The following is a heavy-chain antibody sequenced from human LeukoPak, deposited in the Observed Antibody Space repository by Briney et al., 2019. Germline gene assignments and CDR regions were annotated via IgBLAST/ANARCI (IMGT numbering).Heavy chain of an antibody. CDR2: IYYSGST. D-gene: IGHD6-19*01. Sequence: SETLSLTCTVSGGSISSSSYYWGWIRQPPGKGLEWIGSIYYSGSTYYNPSLKSRVTISVDTSKNQFSLKLSSVTAADTAVYYCARDTIAVPGTYYSYMDVWGRGTTVTVSS. J-gene: IGHJ6*03. CDR1: GGSISSSSYY. CDR3: ARDTIAVPGTYYSYMDV. V-gene: IGHV4-39*07.